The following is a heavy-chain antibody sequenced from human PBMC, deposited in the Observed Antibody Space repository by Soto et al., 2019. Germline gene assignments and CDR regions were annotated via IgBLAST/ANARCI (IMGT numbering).Heavy chain of an antibody. J-gene: IGHJ4*02. CDR1: GGSISSSSYY. D-gene: IGHD6-13*01. V-gene: IGHV4-39*01. CDR3: ARHQREAAAGTTGDY. CDR2: IHYSGST. Sequence: QLQLQESGPGLVKPSETLSLTCTVSGGSISSSSYYWGWIRQPPGKGLEWIGSIHYSGSTYYNPSLKRRVTISVDTSKNQFSLELSSVTAADTAVYYCARHQREAAAGTTGDYWGQGTLVTVSS.